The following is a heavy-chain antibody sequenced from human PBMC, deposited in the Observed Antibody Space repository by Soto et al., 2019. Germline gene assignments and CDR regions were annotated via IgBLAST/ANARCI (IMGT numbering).Heavy chain of an antibody. D-gene: IGHD6-13*01. Sequence: GGSLRLSCVVSGFTFSSSWMHWVRQGPGKGLVWVSRMNPDGSAINYADSVKGRFTTSRDNARNSLSLQMNTLRVEDTALYYCARDRAAGGYWGQGTLVTVSS. V-gene: IGHV3-74*01. CDR1: GFTFSSSW. CDR3: ARDRAAGGY. J-gene: IGHJ4*02. CDR2: MNPDGSAI.